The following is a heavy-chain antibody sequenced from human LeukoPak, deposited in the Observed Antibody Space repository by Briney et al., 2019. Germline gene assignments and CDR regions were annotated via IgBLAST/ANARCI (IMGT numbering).Heavy chain of an antibody. CDR3: ARDQYRGRIAASVNDAFDI. V-gene: IGHV4-59*01. J-gene: IGHJ3*02. D-gene: IGHD6-6*01. CDR1: GGSISSYH. Sequence: SETLSLTCTVSGGSISSYHWSWIRQPPGKGLEWIGYIYYSGSTNYNPSLKSRVTISVDTSKNQFSLKLSSVTAADTAVYYCARDQYRGRIAASVNDAFDIWGQGTMVTVSS. CDR2: IYYSGST.